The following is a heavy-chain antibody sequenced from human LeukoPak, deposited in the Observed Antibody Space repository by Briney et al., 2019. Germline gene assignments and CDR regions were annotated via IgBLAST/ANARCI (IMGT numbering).Heavy chain of an antibody. V-gene: IGHV3-33*01. CDR2: IWYDGSSK. Sequence: GGSLRLSCAASGFTFSSYSMHWVRQAPGKGLEWVALIWYDGSSKHYADSVRGRFTISRDNSKNTLYLQMNSLRAEDTAVYYCARDFEFSHWGQGTLVTVSS. CDR1: GFTFSSYS. J-gene: IGHJ4*02. CDR3: ARDFEFSH. D-gene: IGHD3-9*01.